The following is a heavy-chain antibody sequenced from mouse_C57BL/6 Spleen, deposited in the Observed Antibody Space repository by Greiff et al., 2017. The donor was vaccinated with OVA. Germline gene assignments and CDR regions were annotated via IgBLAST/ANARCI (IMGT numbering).Heavy chain of an antibody. CDR3: AGGGFSNYDLFAY. CDR1: GYTFTSYW. Sequence: QVQLQQPGTELVKPGASVKLSCKASGYTFTSYWMHWVKQRPGQGLEWIGNINPSNGGTNYNEKFKSKATLTVDKSSSTAYMQLSSLTSEDSAVYDGAGGGFSNYDLFAYWGQGTLVTVSA. V-gene: IGHV1-53*01. J-gene: IGHJ3*01. CDR2: INPSNGGT. D-gene: IGHD2-5*01.